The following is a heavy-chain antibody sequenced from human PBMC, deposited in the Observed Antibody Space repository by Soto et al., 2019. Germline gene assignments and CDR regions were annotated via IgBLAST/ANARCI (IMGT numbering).Heavy chain of an antibody. J-gene: IGHJ4*02. CDR1: GYPFSSIG. CDR2: ISPYNRNT. D-gene: IGHD3-10*01. CDR3: ARDLDGSGNYYTDY. V-gene: IGHV1-18*01. Sequence: SVKVTCKASGYPFSSIGISWVRQAPGQGLEWMGWISPYNRNTYYAQRLQGRVTMTTDTSTSTAYMELRSLGSDDTAVYFCARDLDGSGNYYTDYWGQGTLVTVSS.